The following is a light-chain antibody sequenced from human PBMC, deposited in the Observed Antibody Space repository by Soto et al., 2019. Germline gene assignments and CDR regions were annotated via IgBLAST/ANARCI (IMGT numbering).Light chain of an antibody. CDR1: QSISSY. V-gene: IGKV1-39*01. CDR2: AAS. J-gene: IGKJ4*01. CDR3: QQSYSTLPIT. Sequence: DIQMTQSPSSLSSSVGDRVTITCRPSQSISSYLNWYQQKPGKAPKLLIYAASSLQSGVPSRFSGSGSGTDFTLTISSLQPEDFATYYCQQSYSTLPITFGGGTKVDI.